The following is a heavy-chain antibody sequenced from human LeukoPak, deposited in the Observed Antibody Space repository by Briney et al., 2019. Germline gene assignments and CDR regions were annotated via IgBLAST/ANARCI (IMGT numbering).Heavy chain of an antibody. V-gene: IGHV1-46*01. CDR2: INPSGGST. CDR3: ARDVYYDPPWFDP. J-gene: IGHJ5*02. Sequence: ASVKVSCKASGYTFTSYYMHWVRQAPGQGLEWVGIINPSGGSTSYAQKFQGRVTMTRDTSTSTVYMELSSLRCEDTAVYYCARDVYYDPPWFDPWGQGTLVTVSS. D-gene: IGHD3-22*01. CDR1: GYTFTSYY.